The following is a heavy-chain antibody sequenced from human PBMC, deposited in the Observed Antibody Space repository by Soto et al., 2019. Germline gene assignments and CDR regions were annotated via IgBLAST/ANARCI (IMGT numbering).Heavy chain of an antibody. CDR1: GFTLDDYS. CDR2: FRWHSGSI. CDR3: AKVRIPYYYYYYGMDV. Sequence: HPGRCRRLSCAASGFTLDDYSMHCDRHAPEKGLEWVSGFRWHSGSIGYSGSVTGRFTICRDNATNPLYLQMNSLRAEDTALYYCAKVRIPYYYYYYGMDVWGQGTTVTVSS. V-gene: IGHV3-9*01. J-gene: IGHJ6*02. D-gene: IGHD2-21*01.